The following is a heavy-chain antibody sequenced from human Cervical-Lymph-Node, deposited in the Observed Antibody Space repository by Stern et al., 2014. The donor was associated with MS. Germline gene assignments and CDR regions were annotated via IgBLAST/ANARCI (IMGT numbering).Heavy chain of an antibody. CDR1: GFTLSPNA. J-gene: IGHJ4*02. D-gene: IGHD1-14*01. V-gene: IGHV3-23*04. CDR2: FSGTGGST. CDR3: AKAAGGIRAEGGFDY. Sequence: EVQLVESGGGLVQPGGSLRLSCAASGFTLSPNAMNWVRQAPGKGLEWVSAFSGTGGSTYYADSVRGRFTISRDNSKNTVYLQMNSLRAEDTAVYYWAKAAGGIRAEGGFDYWGQGTLVTVSS.